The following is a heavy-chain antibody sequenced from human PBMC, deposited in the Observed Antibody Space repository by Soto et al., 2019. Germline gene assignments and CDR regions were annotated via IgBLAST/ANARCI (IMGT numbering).Heavy chain of an antibody. V-gene: IGHV1-69*06. CDR1: GGTFSSYA. D-gene: IGHD5-18*01. CDR2: IIPIFGTA. CDR3: ARRVGYSYGFDYYYYGMDV. Sequence: GPSVKVSCKASGGTFSSYAISWVRQAPGQGLEWMGGIIPIFGTANYAQKFQGRVTITADKSTSTAYMELSSLRSEDTAVYYCARRVGYSYGFDYYYYGMDVWGQGTTVTVSS. J-gene: IGHJ6*02.